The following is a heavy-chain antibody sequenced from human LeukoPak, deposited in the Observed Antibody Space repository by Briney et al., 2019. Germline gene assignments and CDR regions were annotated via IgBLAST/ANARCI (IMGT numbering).Heavy chain of an antibody. CDR1: GFTFSSYA. V-gene: IGHV3-23*01. Sequence: GGSLRLSCAASGFTFSSYAMSWVRQAPGKGLEWVSAISGSGGSTYYADSVKGRFTISRDNFKNTLYLQMNSLRAEDTAVYYCAKAQLLWFGELLSYFDYWGQGTLVTVSS. CDR3: AKAQLLWFGELLSYFDY. J-gene: IGHJ4*02. CDR2: ISGSGGST. D-gene: IGHD3-10*01.